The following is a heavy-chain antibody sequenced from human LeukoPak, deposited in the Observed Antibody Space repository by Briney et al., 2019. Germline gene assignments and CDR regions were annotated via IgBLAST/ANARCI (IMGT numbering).Heavy chain of an antibody. CDR3: ARDFGWGLAARRIDY. CDR1: GFTFSSYS. V-gene: IGHV3-48*01. D-gene: IGHD6-6*01. Sequence: GGSLRLSCAASGFTFSSYSMNWVRQAPGKGLEWVSYISSSSSTIYYADSVKGRFTISRENAKNSLYLQMNSLRAEDTAVYYCARDFGWGLAARRIDYWGQGTLVTVSS. CDR2: ISSSSSTI. J-gene: IGHJ4*02.